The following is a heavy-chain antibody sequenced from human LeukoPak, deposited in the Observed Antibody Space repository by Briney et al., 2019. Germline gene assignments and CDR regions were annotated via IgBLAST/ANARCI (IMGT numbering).Heavy chain of an antibody. D-gene: IGHD6-19*01. CDR1: GFTFDDYA. V-gene: IGHV3-9*01. CDR2: ISWNSGSI. J-gene: IGHJ4*02. CDR3: AKDIGSGWFGGEYYFDY. Sequence: SGGSLRLSCAASGFTFDDYAMHWVRQAPGKGLEWVSGISWNSGSIGYADSVKGRFTISRDNAKNSLYLQMNSLRAEDTALYYCAKDIGSGWFGGEYYFDYWGQGTLVTVSS.